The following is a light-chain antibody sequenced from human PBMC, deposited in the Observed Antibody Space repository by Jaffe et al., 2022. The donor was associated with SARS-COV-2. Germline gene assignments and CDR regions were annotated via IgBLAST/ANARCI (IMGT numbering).Light chain of an antibody. CDR2: DDS. J-gene: IGLJ2*01. CDR3: QVWDGSSDHVV. Sequence: SYVLTQPPSVSVAPGQTARVTCGGDHIGSRSVHWYQGKPGQAPVLVVYDDSDRPSGIPERFSGSNSGNTATLTISRVEAGDEADYYCQVWDGSSDHVVFGGGTKLTVL. CDR1: HIGSRS. V-gene: IGLV3-21*02.